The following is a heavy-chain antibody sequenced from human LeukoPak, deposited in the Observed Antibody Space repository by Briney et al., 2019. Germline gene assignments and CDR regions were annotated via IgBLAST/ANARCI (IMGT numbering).Heavy chain of an antibody. CDR2: IRSTTVNI. D-gene: IGHD1-1*01. J-gene: IGHJ4*02. CDR1: GFTFSSYT. CDR3: ARGDDVGFDF. Sequence: GGSLRLSCAASGFTFSSYTMNWVRQAPGKGLEWVASIRSTTVNIFYADSLKGRATISRDNAKNSLHLDMSSLRGEDTAIYYCARGDDVGFDFWGQGTLVTVSS. V-gene: IGHV3-21*01.